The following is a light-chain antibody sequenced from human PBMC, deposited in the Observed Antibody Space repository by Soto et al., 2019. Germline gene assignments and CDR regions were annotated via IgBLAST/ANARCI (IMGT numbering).Light chain of an antibody. Sequence: DIVMTQSPLSLTVTPGEPASISCRSSQSLLYSNGYNYLDWYLQKPGQSPQLLIYLGFNRASGVPDRFSGSGSGTDFTLTISDLQPEDVATYYCQQFNTYPPTFGGGTKVEIK. J-gene: IGKJ4*01. CDR1: QSLLYSNGYNY. CDR3: QQFNTYPPT. V-gene: IGKV2-28*01. CDR2: LGF.